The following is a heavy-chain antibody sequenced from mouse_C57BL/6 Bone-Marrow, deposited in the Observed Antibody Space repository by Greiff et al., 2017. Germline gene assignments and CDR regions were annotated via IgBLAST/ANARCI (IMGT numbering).Heavy chain of an antibody. V-gene: IGHV1-15*01. Sequence: QVQLKESGAELVRPGASVTLSCKASGYTFTDYEMHWVKQTPVHGLEWIGAIDPETGGTAYNQKFKGKAILTADTSSSTAYMELRSLTSEDSAVYYCTRFSGYPYWYFDVWGTGTTVTVSS. D-gene: IGHD2-2*01. CDR2: IDPETGGT. CDR3: TRFSGYPYWYFDV. J-gene: IGHJ1*03. CDR1: GYTFTDYE.